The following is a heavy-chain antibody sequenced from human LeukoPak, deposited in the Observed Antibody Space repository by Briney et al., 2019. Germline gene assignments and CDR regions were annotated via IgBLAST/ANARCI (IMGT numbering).Heavy chain of an antibody. J-gene: IGHJ6*03. Sequence: GGSLKFSGAPPESPFGTYAISWVRQPPGKGRGWAPAISGSGASTYHADSVKGRFTISRDNSRNTMYLQMNSLRVEDTAVYYCAKEFVEYYYYYMDGWGKGTTVTVSS. CDR1: ESPFGTYA. CDR2: ISGSGAST. CDR3: AKEFVEYYYYYMDG. D-gene: IGHD3-10*01. V-gene: IGHV3-23*01.